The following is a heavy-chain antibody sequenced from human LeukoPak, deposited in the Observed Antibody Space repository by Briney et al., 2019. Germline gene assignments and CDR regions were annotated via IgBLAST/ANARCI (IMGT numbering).Heavy chain of an antibody. D-gene: IGHD3-22*01. CDR2: INHSGST. CDR3: ARGQADVNPYDSSGHTRAFDI. CDR1: GGSFSGYY. J-gene: IGHJ3*02. Sequence: SETLSLTCAVYGGSFSGYYWGWIRQPPGKGLEWIGEINHSGSTNYNPSLKSRVTISVDTSKNQFSLKLSSVTAADTAVYYCARGQADVNPYDSSGHTRAFDIWGQGTMVTVSS. V-gene: IGHV4-34*01.